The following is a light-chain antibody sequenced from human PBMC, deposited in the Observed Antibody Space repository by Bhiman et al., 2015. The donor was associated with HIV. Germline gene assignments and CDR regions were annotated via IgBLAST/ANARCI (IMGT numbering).Light chain of an antibody. CDR2: DVI. CDR1: SNDVGGYDY. CDR3: SSLTSSLTYV. J-gene: IGLJ1*01. V-gene: IGLV2-14*03. Sequence: QSALTQPASVSGSPGQSITISCTGTSNDVGGYDYVSWYQQHPGKAPKLMIYDVINRPSGVSNRFSGSKSDNTASLTISGLQAEDEADYYCSSLTSSLTYVFGTGTNVTVL.